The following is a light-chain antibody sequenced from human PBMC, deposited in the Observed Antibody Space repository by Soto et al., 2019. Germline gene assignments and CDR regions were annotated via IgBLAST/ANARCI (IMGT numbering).Light chain of an antibody. V-gene: IGLV2-14*01. Sequence: QSVLTQPASVSGSPGQSITISCTGTSXDVGGYDYVSWYQLHPGKAPKLMVFEVNNRPSGVSYRFSGSKSGNTASLTISGLQAEDEADYFCSSYSISTAYLYGTGTKVT. CDR1: SXDVGGYDY. CDR2: EVN. CDR3: SSYSISTAYL. J-gene: IGLJ1*01.